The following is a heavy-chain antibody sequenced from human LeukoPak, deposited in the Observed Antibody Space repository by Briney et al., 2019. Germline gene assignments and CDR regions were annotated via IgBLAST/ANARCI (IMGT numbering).Heavy chain of an antibody. J-gene: IGHJ5*02. CDR1: GFTFSTYA. V-gene: IGHV3-23*01. CDR3: ATTLNTGFFQS. Sequence: GGSLRLSCAVSGFTFSTYAMHWVRQAPGKGLEWVSAVSGSGGDTYYADSVTGRFTISRDNSKNTLYVLLNSLRAEDTAVYYCATTLNTGFFQSWGRGTLVTVSS. CDR2: VSGSGGDT. D-gene: IGHD5-18*01.